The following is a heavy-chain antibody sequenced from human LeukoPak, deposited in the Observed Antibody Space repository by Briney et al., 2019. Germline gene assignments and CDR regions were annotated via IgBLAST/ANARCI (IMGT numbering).Heavy chain of an antibody. J-gene: IGHJ4*02. Sequence: PSETLSLTCTVSGGSISSYYWSWIRQHPGKGLEWIGCIYYSGSTYYNPSLKSRVTISADTSKNQFSLELSSVTAADTAVYYCAREGDCSSTSCYRYFDYWGQGTLVTVSS. D-gene: IGHD2-2*01. V-gene: IGHV4-59*06. CDR2: IYYSGST. CDR1: GGSISSYY. CDR3: AREGDCSSTSCYRYFDY.